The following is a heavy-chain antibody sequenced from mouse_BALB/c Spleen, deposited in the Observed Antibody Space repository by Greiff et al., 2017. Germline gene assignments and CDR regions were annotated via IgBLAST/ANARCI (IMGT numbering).Heavy chain of an antibody. V-gene: IGHV5-6*01. CDR2: ISSGGSYT. CDR1: GFTFSSYG. Sequence: EVQLVESGGDLVKPGGSLKLSCAASGFTFSSYGMSWVRQTPDKRLEWVATISSGGSYTYYPDSVKGRFTISRDNAKNTLYLQMSSLKSEDTAMYYCARHDYGSSYAMDYWGQGTSVTVSS. J-gene: IGHJ4*01. CDR3: ARHDYGSSYAMDY. D-gene: IGHD1-1*01.